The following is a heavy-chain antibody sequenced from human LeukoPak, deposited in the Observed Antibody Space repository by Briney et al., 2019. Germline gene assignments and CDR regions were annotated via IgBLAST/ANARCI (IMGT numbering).Heavy chain of an antibody. V-gene: IGHV1-69*04. CDR2: IIPILGIA. CDR1: GGTFSSYA. CDR3: ARDEGGSYYYYGMDV. D-gene: IGHD1-26*01. Sequence: SVKVSCKASGGTFSSYAISWVRQAPGQGLEWMGRIIPILGIANYAQKFQGRVTITADKSTSTAYIELSSLRSEDTAVYYCARDEGGSYYYYGMDVWGQGTTVTASS. J-gene: IGHJ6*02.